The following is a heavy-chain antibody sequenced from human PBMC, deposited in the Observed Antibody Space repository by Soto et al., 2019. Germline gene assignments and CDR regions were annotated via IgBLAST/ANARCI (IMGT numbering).Heavy chain of an antibody. J-gene: IGHJ5*02. Sequence: SETLSLTCTVSGGSLSSYYWSWIRQPPGKGLEWIGYIYYSGSTNYNPSLKSRVTISVDTSKNQFSLKLSSVTAADTAVYYCARRYCSSTSCYRETNWFDPWGQGTLVTVSS. CDR3: ARRYCSSTSCYRETNWFDP. CDR2: IYYSGST. D-gene: IGHD2-2*01. V-gene: IGHV4-59*08. CDR1: GGSLSSYY.